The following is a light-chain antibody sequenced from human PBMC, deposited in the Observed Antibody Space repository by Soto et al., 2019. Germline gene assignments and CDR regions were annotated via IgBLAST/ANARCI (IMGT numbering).Light chain of an antibody. V-gene: IGLV2-8*01. CDR1: GSDIGTYKY. J-gene: IGLJ3*02. CDR3: TSYAGSSNWV. CDR2: EVS. Sequence: QLVLTQPPSASGSPGQSVTISCTGTGSDIGTYKYVSWYQQHPGQAPKLMIYEVSKRPSGVPDRFSGSKSGNTASLTVSGLQSEDEADYYCTSYAGSSNWVFGGGTKLTVL.